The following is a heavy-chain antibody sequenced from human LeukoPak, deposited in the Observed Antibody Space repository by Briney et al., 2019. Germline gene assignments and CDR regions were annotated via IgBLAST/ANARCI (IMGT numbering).Heavy chain of an antibody. V-gene: IGHV3-53*01. CDR2: IYSGGST. CDR3: ARIRKAGYSYGSYYYYGMDV. CDR1: GFTVSSNH. Sequence: GGSLRLSCAASGFTVSSNHTSWVRQAPGKGLEWVSVIYSGGSTYNADSVRGRFTISRDNAKNSLYLQMNSLRAEDTAVYYCARIRKAGYSYGSYYYYGMDVWGQGTTVTVSS. J-gene: IGHJ6*02. D-gene: IGHD5-18*01.